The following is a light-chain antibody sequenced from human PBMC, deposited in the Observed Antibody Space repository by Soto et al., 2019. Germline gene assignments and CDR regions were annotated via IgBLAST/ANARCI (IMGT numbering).Light chain of an antibody. J-gene: IGKJ1*01. V-gene: IGKV3-11*01. CDR3: QQRSNWPRT. CDR2: DVS. CDR1: QNISNY. Sequence: VLTQSAATLSLSPGTRATLSCRASQNISNYLIWYHQKPGPAPRLLIYDVSNRAAGIPARFSGSGSGTDLTLTISRLQPEDFAVYYCQQRSNWPRTFAQGTKVDIK.